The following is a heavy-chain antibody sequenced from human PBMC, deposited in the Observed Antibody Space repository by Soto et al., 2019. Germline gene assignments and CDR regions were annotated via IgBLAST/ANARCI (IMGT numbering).Heavy chain of an antibody. Sequence: GGSLRLSCTASGFTFGDYAMSWFRQAPGKGLEWVGFIRSKAYGGTTEYAASVKGRFTISRDDSKSIAYLQMNSLKTEDTAVYYCTRGYNLWFGEFGIDYWGQGTLVTVSS. D-gene: IGHD3-10*01. CDR3: TRGYNLWFGEFGIDY. V-gene: IGHV3-49*03. CDR2: IRSKAYGGTT. J-gene: IGHJ4*02. CDR1: GFTFGDYA.